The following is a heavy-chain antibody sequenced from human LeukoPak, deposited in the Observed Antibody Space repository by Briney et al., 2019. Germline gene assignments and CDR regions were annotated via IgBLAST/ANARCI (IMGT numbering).Heavy chain of an antibody. CDR2: ISYGGSNK. J-gene: IGHJ4*02. CDR3: ARGSVGPDC. Sequence: GGSLRLPCAAPGFTFSSYAMHWVRQAPGKGLEWVAVISYGGSNKYYADSVRGRFTISRDSAKNTVYLQMNSLRAEDTAVYYCARGSVGPDCWGQGTLVTVSS. V-gene: IGHV3-30-3*01. D-gene: IGHD1-26*01. CDR1: GFTFSSYA.